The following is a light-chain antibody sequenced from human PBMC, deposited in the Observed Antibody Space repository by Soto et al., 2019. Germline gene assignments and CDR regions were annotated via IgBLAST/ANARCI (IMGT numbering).Light chain of an antibody. V-gene: IGKV1-39*01. Sequence: DIQMTQSPSSLSASVGDRVTITCRASQRITNYLNWYQQKLGEAPKLLIYAASVLQSGLPSRFSGSGFATEFTLTISSQQVDDFATYFCQQSYTTPYTFGPGTKLEIK. CDR2: AAS. CDR1: QRITNY. J-gene: IGKJ2*01. CDR3: QQSYTTPYT.